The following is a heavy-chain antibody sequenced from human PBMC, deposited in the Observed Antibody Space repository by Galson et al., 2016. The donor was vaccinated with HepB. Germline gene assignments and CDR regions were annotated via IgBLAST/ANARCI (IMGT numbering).Heavy chain of an antibody. D-gene: IGHD2-21*02. Sequence: SLRLSCAASGFTFSSYAMSWVRQAPGKGLEWVSAISGSGGSTYYADSVKGRFTISRDNSKNTLYLQMSSLRAEDTALYYCAKVDCGGDCKRFDYWGQGTLVTVSS. V-gene: IGHV3-23*01. CDR2: ISGSGGST. CDR1: GFTFSSYA. J-gene: IGHJ4*02. CDR3: AKVDCGGDCKRFDY.